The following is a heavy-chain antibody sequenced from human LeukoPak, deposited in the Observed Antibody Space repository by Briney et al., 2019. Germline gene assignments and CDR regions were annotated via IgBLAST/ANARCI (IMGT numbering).Heavy chain of an antibody. D-gene: IGHD2-15*01. CDR2: IRPDSGGT. J-gene: IGHJ6*03. Sequence: VSVKVSCKASGYTFTSYGISWVRQAPGQGLEWMGWIRPDSGGTNYAQKFQGRVTMTRDTSISTAYMELSRLTSDDTAVYYCARGVVAATFYYYMDVWDKGTTVTISS. V-gene: IGHV1-2*02. CDR3: ARGVVAATFYYYMDV. CDR1: GYTFTSYG.